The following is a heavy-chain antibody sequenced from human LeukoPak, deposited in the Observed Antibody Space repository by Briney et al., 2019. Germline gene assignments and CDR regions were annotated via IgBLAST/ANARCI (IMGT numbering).Heavy chain of an antibody. CDR2: INPSGGST. CDR1: GYTFTSYY. J-gene: IGHJ4*02. Sequence: ASVKVSCKASGYTFTSYYMHWVRQAPGQGLEWMGIINPSGGSTSYAQKFQGRVTMTRDTSTSTVYMELGSLRSEDTAVYYCARSSSWKPFDYWGQGTLVTVSS. D-gene: IGHD6-13*01. CDR3: ARSSSWKPFDY. V-gene: IGHV1-46*01.